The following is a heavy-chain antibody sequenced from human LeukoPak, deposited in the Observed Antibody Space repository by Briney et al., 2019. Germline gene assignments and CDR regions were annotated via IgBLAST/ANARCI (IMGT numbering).Heavy chain of an antibody. D-gene: IGHD5-24*01. CDR2: IYYSGST. V-gene: IGHV4-59*08. CDR1: GGSMSSYH. J-gene: IGHJ4*02. CDR3: ARGARAGYNLEPFDY. Sequence: SETLSLTCTASGGSMSSYHWSRIRQPPGKGLEWIGYIYYSGSTKYNPSLKSRVTISVDTSKNQFSLKLSSVTAADTAVYYCARGARAGYNLEPFDYWGQGTLVTVSS.